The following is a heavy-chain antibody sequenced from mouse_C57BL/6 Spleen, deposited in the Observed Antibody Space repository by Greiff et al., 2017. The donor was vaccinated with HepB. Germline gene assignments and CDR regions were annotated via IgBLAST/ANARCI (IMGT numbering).Heavy chain of an antibody. CDR2: IYPRSGNT. V-gene: IGHV1-81*01. CDR1: GYTFTSYG. D-gene: IGHD2-12*01. Sequence: VQLQQSGAELARPGASVKLSCKASGYTFTSYGISWVKQRTGQGLEWIGEIYPRSGNTYYDEKFKGKATLTADKSSSTAYMELRSLTSEDAAVYFCAPLYYSNDGDYYAMDYWGQGTSVTVSS. J-gene: IGHJ4*01. CDR3: APLYYSNDGDYYAMDY.